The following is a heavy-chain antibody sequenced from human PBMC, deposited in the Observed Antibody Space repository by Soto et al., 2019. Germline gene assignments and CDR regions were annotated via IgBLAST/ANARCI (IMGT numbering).Heavy chain of an antibody. Sequence: SETLSLTCTISGVSISSGKWWSWVRQPPGEALEWVGEIFHTGNTDYKPSLKSRVSILVDKSKNQFSLNLDSVTAADTAVYYCARNLFDSRGYPPEVWGQGILVTVSS. D-gene: IGHD3-22*01. CDR2: IFHTGNT. CDR1: GVSISSGKW. V-gene: IGHV4-4*02. J-gene: IGHJ4*02. CDR3: ARNLFDSRGYPPEV.